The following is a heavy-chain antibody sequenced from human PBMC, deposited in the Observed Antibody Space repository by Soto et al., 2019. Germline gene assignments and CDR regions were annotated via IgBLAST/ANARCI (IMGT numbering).Heavy chain of an antibody. Sequence: QLQLQESGPGLVKPSETLSLTCTVSGGSISSSSYYWGWIRQPPGKGLEWIGSIYYSGSTYYNPSLKSRVTISVDTSKNQFSLKLSSVTAADTAVYYCARQGGTVPGIDPPGYWGHGTLVTVSS. V-gene: IGHV4-39*01. CDR1: GGSISSSSYY. J-gene: IGHJ4*01. D-gene: IGHD6-19*01. CDR3: ARQGGTVPGIDPPGY. CDR2: IYYSGST.